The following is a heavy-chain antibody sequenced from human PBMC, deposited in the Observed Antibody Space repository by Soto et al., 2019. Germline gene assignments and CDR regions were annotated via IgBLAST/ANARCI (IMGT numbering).Heavy chain of an antibody. V-gene: IGHV3-72*01. D-gene: IGHD4-17*01. CDR1: SDDY. CDR3: ARDVEKNGGSDY. J-gene: IGHJ4*02. Sequence: EVQLVESGGGLVQPGGSLRLSCAAFSDDYMDGVRQAPGKGLEWVGRSRNKANGYSTEYAASVKGRFTISRDDSKNSLYLQMNSLKTEDTVVYYCARDVEKNGGSDYWGQGTLVTVSS. CDR2: SRNKANGYST.